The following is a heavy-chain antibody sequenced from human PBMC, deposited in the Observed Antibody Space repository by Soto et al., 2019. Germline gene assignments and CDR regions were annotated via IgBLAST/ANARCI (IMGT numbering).Heavy chain of an antibody. CDR1: GGSISSGDYY. Sequence: SETRSLTCTVSGGSISSGDYYWSWIRQPPGKGLEWIGYIYYSGSTYYNPSLKSRVTISVDTSKNQFSLKLSSVTAADTAVYYCARDGAGDSSGYALDYWGQGTLVTVSS. D-gene: IGHD3-22*01. J-gene: IGHJ4*02. CDR3: ARDGAGDSSGYALDY. V-gene: IGHV4-30-4*01. CDR2: IYYSGST.